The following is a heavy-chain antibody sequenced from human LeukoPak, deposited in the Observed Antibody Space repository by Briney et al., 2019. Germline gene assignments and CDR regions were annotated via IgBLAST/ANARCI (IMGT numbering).Heavy chain of an antibody. CDR3: ARERYCSGGSCREYFDY. J-gene: IGHJ4*02. CDR1: GFTFSSYA. Sequence: GGSLRLSCAASGFTFSSYAMHWVRQAPGKGLEWVAVISYDGSNKYCADSVKGRFTISRDNSKNTLYLQMNSLRAEDTAVYYCARERYCSGGSCREYFDYWGQGTLVIVSS. V-gene: IGHV3-30-3*01. D-gene: IGHD2-15*01. CDR2: ISYDGSNK.